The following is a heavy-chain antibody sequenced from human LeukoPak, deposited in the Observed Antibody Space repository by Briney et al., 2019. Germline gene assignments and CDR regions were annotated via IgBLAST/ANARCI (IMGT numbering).Heavy chain of an antibody. J-gene: IGHJ4*02. CDR2: IWYDASKK. Sequence: PGGSLRLSCAASGFTFRNYGMHWVRQAPGKGLEWVALIWYDASKKYYSDSVKGRFTISRDNAKNSLYLQMNSLGDEDTAVYYCARESSSMASHSFDYWGQGTLVTVSP. V-gene: IGHV3-33*01. D-gene: IGHD2/OR15-2a*01. CDR3: ARESSSMASHSFDY. CDR1: GFTFRNYG.